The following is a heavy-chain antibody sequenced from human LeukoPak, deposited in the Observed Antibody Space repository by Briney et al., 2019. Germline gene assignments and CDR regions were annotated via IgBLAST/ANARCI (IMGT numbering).Heavy chain of an antibody. CDR2: ISYDGSNK. D-gene: IGHD3-9*01. CDR3: AKDRLRYFDWLLDY. CDR1: GFTFSSYG. J-gene: IGHJ4*02. Sequence: GGSLRLSCAASGFTFSSYGMHWVRQAPGKGLEWVAVISYDGSNKYYADSVKGRFTISRDNSENTLYLQMNSLRAEDTAVYYCAKDRLRYFDWLLDYWGQGTLVTVSS. V-gene: IGHV3-30*18.